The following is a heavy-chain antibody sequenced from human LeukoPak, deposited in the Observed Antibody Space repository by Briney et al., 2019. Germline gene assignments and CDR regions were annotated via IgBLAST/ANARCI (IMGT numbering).Heavy chain of an antibody. CDR2: SYHGGIT. Sequence: SETLSLTCAVSGYSISSGHYWGWIRQPPGKGLEWIGSSYHGGITYYNPSPRSRVTISADTSKNKFSMKQCSATAADTAVYYCARHEVTVVMPGGFDYWGQGTLVTVSS. CDR1: GYSISSGHY. V-gene: IGHV4-38-2*01. J-gene: IGHJ4*02. CDR3: ARHEVTVVMPGGFDY. D-gene: IGHD4-23*01.